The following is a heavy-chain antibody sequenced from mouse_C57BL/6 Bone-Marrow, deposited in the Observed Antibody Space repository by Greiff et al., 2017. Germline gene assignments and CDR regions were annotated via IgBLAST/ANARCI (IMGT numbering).Heavy chain of an antibody. V-gene: IGHV1-64*01. CDR1: GYTFTSYW. J-gene: IGHJ1*03. D-gene: IGHD1-1*01. CDR2: IHPTSGST. CDR3: ARNYGRRDWYFDV. Sequence: QVQLQQPGAELVKPGASVKLSCKASGYTFTSYWMHWVKQRPGQGLEWIGMIHPTSGSTNYNEKFKSKATLTVDKSSSTAYMQLSSLTSEDSAVYYCARNYGRRDWYFDVWGTGTTVTVSS.